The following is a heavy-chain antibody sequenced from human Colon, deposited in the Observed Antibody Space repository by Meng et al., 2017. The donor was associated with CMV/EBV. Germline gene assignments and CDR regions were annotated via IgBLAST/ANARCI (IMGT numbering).Heavy chain of an antibody. V-gene: IGHV3-48*04. CDR1: GFTFSSYS. J-gene: IGHJ4*02. D-gene: IGHD6-6*01. Sequence: GGSLKISCAAFGFTFSSYSMNWVRQAPGKGLGWVSSISSSSSPIYYADSVKGRFTISRDNAKNSLYLQMNSLRAEDTAVYYCARGDSSSPGEFDYWGQGTLVTVSS. CDR3: ARGDSSSPGEFDY. CDR2: ISSSSSPI.